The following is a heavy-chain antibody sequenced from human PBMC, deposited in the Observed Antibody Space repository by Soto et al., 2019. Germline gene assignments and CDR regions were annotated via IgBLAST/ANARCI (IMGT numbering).Heavy chain of an antibody. Sequence: GGSLSLSCAASGGTFSDYYMSCIRQAPGKGLEWVSYISSSGSTIYYADSVKGRFTISRDNAKNSLYLQMNSLRAEDTAVYYCARSMRPYSSSWYYYRMDVWGQGTTVTVSS. V-gene: IGHV3-11*01. CDR1: GGTFSDYY. CDR3: ARSMRPYSSSWYYYRMDV. CDR2: ISSSGSTI. J-gene: IGHJ6*02. D-gene: IGHD6-13*01.